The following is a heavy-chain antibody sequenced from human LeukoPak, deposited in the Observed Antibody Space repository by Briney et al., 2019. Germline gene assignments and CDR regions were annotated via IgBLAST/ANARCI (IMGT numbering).Heavy chain of an antibody. Sequence: ASVKVSCKASGYTFTSYDMHWVRQAPGQGLEWMGLINPSGGSTSYAQKFQGRVTMTRDTSTSTVYMELSSLRSEDTAVYYCARDVVADPATNWFDPWGQGTLVTVSS. D-gene: IGHD2-15*01. CDR1: GYTFTSYD. CDR2: INPSGGST. J-gene: IGHJ5*02. CDR3: ARDVVADPATNWFDP. V-gene: IGHV1-46*01.